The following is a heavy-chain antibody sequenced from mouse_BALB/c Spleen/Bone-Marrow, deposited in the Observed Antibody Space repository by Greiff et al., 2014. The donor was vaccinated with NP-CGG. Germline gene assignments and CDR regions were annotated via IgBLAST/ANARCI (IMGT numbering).Heavy chain of an antibody. CDR3: ARGYCYGSAYGWYFDV. CDR2: IYPGDGDT. D-gene: IGHD1-1*01. Sequence: VQLQQSGAELARPGASVKLSCKASAYTFTSYWMQWVKQRPGQGLEWIGAIYPGDGDTRYTQKFKGKATVTADKSSSTASMQLSSLASEDSAVYYWARGYCYGSAYGWYFDVWGAGTTVTVSS. V-gene: IGHV1-87*01. J-gene: IGHJ1*01. CDR1: AYTFTSYW.